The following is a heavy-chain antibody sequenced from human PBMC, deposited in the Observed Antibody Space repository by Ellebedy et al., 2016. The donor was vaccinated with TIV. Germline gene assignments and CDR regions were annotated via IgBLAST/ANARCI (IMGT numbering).Heavy chain of an antibody. D-gene: IGHD2-2*01. Sequence: AASVKVSCKASGYTFTAYHIHWVRQAPGQGLEWMGWINPNSGATNYVQKFQGRVTMTRDTSITPAYMELRRLTSDDTAVYYCARDSSSHNWFDPWGQGTLVTVSS. CDR2: INPNSGAT. J-gene: IGHJ5*02. V-gene: IGHV1-2*02. CDR1: GYTFTAYH. CDR3: ARDSSSHNWFDP.